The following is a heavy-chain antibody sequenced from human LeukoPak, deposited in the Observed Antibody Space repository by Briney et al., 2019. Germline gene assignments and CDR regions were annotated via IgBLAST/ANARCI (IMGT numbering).Heavy chain of an antibody. CDR2: VYFDGTT. CDR1: GGSISSGGYS. CDR3: ARPMLAPYWYFDL. V-gene: IGHV4-30-2*05. D-gene: IGHD3-10*02. J-gene: IGHJ2*01. Sequence: SETLSLTCTVSGGSISSGGYSWCWIRQPPGKGLEWIGFVYFDGTTYYNPSLKSRVTISVDTSKNQFSLKLSSVTAADTAVYYCARPMLAPYWYFDLWGRGTLVTVSS.